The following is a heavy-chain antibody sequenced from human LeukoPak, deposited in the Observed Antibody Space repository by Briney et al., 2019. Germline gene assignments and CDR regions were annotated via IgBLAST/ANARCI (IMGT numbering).Heavy chain of an antibody. CDR1: GFTFSSYA. CDR2: ISGSGGST. Sequence: GGSLRLSCAASGFTFSSYAMSWVRQAPGKGLEWVSGISGSGGSTNYADSVKGRFTISRDNSKNTLYLQMNNLTTEDTAVYYCAKEVSDYVTYYYMDVWGKGTTVTVSS. J-gene: IGHJ6*03. V-gene: IGHV3-23*01. CDR3: AKEVSDYVTYYYMDV. D-gene: IGHD4-17*01.